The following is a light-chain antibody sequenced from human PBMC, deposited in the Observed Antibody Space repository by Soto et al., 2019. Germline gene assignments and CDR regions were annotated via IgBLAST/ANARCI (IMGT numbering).Light chain of an antibody. J-gene: IGKJ1*01. CDR3: QQYNSYSG. V-gene: IGKV1-5*01. CDR1: QSISSW. Sequence: DIQMTQSPSTLSASVGDTVTVTCRASQSISSWLAWYQQKPGKAPKLLIYDASSLESGVPSRFSGSGSGTEFTLTISSLQPDDFATYYCQQYNSYSGFGQGTKVDI. CDR2: DAS.